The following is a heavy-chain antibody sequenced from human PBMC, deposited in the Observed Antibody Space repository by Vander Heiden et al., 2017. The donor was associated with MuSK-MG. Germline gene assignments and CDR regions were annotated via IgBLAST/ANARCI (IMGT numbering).Heavy chain of an antibody. CDR2: IYTSGTT. CDR3: ARDHDSGSYSVIRGGWFDP. J-gene: IGHJ5*02. V-gene: IGHV4-4*07. D-gene: IGHD1-26*01. CDR1: AGFINYYY. Sequence: QVQLQESGPGLVRPSETLSLTCRVSAGFINYYYCSWIRQPAGKGLEWIGRIYTSGTTNYNPSLKSRLTLSLDKTKNQFSMRLSAVTAANTAIYYCARDHDSGSYSVIRGGWFDPWGQGTLVTVSS.